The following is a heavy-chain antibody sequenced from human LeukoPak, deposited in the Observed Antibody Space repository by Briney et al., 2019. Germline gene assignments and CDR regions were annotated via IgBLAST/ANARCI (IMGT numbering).Heavy chain of an antibody. Sequence: GGSLRLSCSASGFTFSTYAMHWVRQAPGRGLEYVSAIGTNGISTYYADSVEGRFTISRDDSKNTVHLQMSSLRAEDTAVYYCVKGGQVVYSPSFDFWGQGTLVTVSS. V-gene: IGHV3-64D*06. CDR1: GFTFSTYA. D-gene: IGHD2-2*01. CDR2: IGTNGIST. J-gene: IGHJ4*02. CDR3: VKGGQVVYSPSFDF.